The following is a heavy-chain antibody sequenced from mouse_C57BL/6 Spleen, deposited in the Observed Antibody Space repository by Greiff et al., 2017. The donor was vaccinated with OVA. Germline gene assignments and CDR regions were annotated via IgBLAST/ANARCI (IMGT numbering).Heavy chain of an antibody. Sequence: QVQLQQSGAELVRPGASVTLSCKASGYTFTDYEMHWVKQTPVHGLEWIGAIDPETGGTAYNQKFKGKAILTADKSSSTAYMELRSLTSEDSAVYYCTRREDGYYLDYWGQGTTRTVSS. CDR3: TRREDGYYLDY. V-gene: IGHV1-15*01. CDR2: IDPETGGT. J-gene: IGHJ2*01. CDR1: GYTFTDYE.